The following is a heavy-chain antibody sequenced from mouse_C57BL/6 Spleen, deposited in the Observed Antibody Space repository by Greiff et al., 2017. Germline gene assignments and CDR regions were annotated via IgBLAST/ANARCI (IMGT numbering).Heavy chain of an antibody. Sequence: QVQLQQSGAELVRPGASVTLSCKASGYTFTDYEMHWVKQTPVHGLEWIGAIDPETGGTAYNQKFKGKAILTADKSSSTAYMELRSLTSEDSAVXYCTRDGAFAYWGQGTLVTVSA. CDR3: TRDGAFAY. J-gene: IGHJ3*01. CDR1: GYTFTDYE. V-gene: IGHV1-15*01. D-gene: IGHD1-1*02. CDR2: IDPETGGT.